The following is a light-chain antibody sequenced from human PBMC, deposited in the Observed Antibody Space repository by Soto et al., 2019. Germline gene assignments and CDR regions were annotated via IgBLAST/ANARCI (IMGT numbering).Light chain of an antibody. CDR2: RSD. CDR3: AAWDDSLSGVV. V-gene: IGLV1-47*01. Sequence: QSVLTQPPSASGTPGQRVTISCSGSSSNIGSNYVYWYQQLPGTAPKLLMYRSDQRPSGVPDRFSGSKSGTSASLAISGLQSVDEADYYCAAWDDSLSGVVFGGGTKLTVL. J-gene: IGLJ2*01. CDR1: SSNIGSNY.